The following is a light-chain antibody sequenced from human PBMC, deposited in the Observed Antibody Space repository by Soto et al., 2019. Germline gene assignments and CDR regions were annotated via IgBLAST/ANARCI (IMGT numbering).Light chain of an antibody. CDR2: KAS. Sequence: DIQMTQSPSTLSASVGDRVTITCRASQSISSWLAWYQQKPGKAPKLLIYKASSLESGVPSRFSGSGSGTEFTLTISILQPDDFATYYCQHYNSYSYTFGQGTKLESK. CDR1: QSISSW. CDR3: QHYNSYSYT. V-gene: IGKV1-5*03. J-gene: IGKJ2*01.